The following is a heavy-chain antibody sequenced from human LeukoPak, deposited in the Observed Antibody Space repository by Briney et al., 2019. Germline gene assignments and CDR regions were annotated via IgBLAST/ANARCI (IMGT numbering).Heavy chain of an antibody. V-gene: IGHV3-30*18. Sequence: GGSLRLSCVASGFTVGATDMYWVRRAPGKRLEWVAVLKHDDEVHYMDSVRGRFTISRDNSKNTLLLDMDGLRPEDTATYYCTKIGPVSGTIDYWGQGTLVTVSS. J-gene: IGHJ4*02. CDR1: GFTVGATD. CDR2: LKHDDEV. D-gene: IGHD1-26*01. CDR3: TKIGPVSGTIDY.